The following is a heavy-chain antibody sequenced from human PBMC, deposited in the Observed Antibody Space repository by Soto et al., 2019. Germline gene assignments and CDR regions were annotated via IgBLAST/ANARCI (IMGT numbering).Heavy chain of an antibody. Sequence: ETLSLTCTVSGASINSYYWSWIRQPPGKELEWIGYIYYSGSTNYNPSLKSRVTISIDTSKNQFSLNLNSVTAADTAVYYCARGSSWYPYWGQGTLVTVSS. D-gene: IGHD6-13*01. V-gene: IGHV4-59*01. J-gene: IGHJ4*02. CDR1: GASINSYY. CDR3: ARGSSWYPY. CDR2: IYYSGST.